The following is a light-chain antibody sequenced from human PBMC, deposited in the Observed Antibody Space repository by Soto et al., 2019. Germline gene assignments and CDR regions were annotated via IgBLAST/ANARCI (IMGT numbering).Light chain of an antibody. V-gene: IGKV1-5*03. CDR2: KAS. CDR3: QHYNSYSES. J-gene: IGKJ1*01. CDR1: QTISSW. Sequence: DIQMTQSPSTLSGSVGDRVTITCRASQTISSWLAWYQHKPGKAPKLLIYKASTLKSGVPSRFSGSGSGTEFTLTISSLQPDDFATDYCQHYNSYSESFGQGTKVALK.